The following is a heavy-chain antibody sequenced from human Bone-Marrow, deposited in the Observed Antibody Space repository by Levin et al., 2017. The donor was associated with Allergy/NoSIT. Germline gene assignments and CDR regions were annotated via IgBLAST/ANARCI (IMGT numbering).Heavy chain of an antibody. CDR1: GFYFSDYY. Sequence: GGSLRLSCAASGFYFSDYYMNWVRQAPGKGLEWISHISSSGRTIDYADSVRGRFTVSRDNAKNSLYLQINSLSAEDTATYFCARDSSKSGYGPEDYWGQGTLVTVSS. CDR3: ARDSSKSGYGPEDY. CDR2: ISSSGRTI. D-gene: IGHD5-12*01. V-gene: IGHV3-11*01. J-gene: IGHJ4*02.